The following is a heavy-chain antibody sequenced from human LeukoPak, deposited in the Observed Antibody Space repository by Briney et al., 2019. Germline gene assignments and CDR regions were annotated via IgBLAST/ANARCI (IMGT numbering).Heavy chain of an antibody. J-gene: IGHJ4*02. CDR2: ISDSGNT. CDR1: GGPINTGYY. Sequence: SQTLSLTCTVSGGPINTGYYWNWIRQHPGKGLEWIGQISDSGNTNYSPSLKGRLTMSVDTSQNQFSLKLSSVTAADTAVYYCARGDDHFDYWGQGSLVAVSS. V-gene: IGHV4-31*03. CDR3: ARGDDHFDY.